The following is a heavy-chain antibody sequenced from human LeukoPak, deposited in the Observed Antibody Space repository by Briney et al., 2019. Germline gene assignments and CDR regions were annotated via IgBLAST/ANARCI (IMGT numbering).Heavy chain of an antibody. CDR3: TSIQLWISYYYYYGMDV. V-gene: IGHV3-15*01. Sequence: GGSLRLSCAASGFTFSNAWMSWVRQAPGKGLEWVGRMKSKTDGGTTDYAAPVKGRFTISRDDSKNTLYLQMNSLKTEYTAVYYCTSIQLWISYYYYYGMDVWGKGNTVTVSS. J-gene: IGHJ6*04. CDR1: GFTFSNAW. D-gene: IGHD5-18*01. CDR2: MKSKTDGGTT.